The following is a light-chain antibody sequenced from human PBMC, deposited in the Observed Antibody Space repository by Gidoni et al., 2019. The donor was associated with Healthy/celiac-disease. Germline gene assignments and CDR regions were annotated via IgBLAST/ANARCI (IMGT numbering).Light chain of an antibody. CDR2: EVS. J-gene: IGLJ3*02. V-gene: IGLV2-14*01. CDR3: SSYTSSSTLE. Sequence: QSALTQPASVSGSPGQSITISCTGTSSDVGGYNYVSWYQQHPGKAPKLMIYEVSNRPPGVSNRFSGSESGNTASLTISGLQAEDEADYYCSSYTSSSTLEFGGGTKLTVL. CDR1: SSDVGGYNY.